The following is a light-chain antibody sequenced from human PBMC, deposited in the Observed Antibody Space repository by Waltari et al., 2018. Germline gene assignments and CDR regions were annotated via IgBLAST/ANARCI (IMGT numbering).Light chain of an antibody. V-gene: IGLV1-40*01. CDR3: QSYDRSLSGSV. CDR1: SSNIGAGFD. Sequence: QSVLTQPPSVSGAPGQRVTISCTGSSSNIGAGFDVPRYQQLPGTAPKLLIYDNNNRPSGVPDRFSGSKSGTSASLAITGLQAEDEADYYCQSYDRSLSGSVFGGGTKLTVL. J-gene: IGLJ2*01. CDR2: DNN.